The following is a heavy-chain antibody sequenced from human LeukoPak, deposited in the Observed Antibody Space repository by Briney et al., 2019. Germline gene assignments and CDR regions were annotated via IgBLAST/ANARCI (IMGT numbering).Heavy chain of an antibody. CDR1: GFTFSSYA. D-gene: IGHD6-6*01. Sequence: GGSLRLSCAASGFTFSSYAMSWVRQAPGKGLEWVSTISGSGGSTYYADSVKGRFTISRDTSKNTLYLQMNGLRADDTAVYYCAKDDVAAFATGYMDVWGKGTTVTVSS. CDR2: ISGSGGST. V-gene: IGHV3-23*01. CDR3: AKDDVAAFATGYMDV. J-gene: IGHJ6*03.